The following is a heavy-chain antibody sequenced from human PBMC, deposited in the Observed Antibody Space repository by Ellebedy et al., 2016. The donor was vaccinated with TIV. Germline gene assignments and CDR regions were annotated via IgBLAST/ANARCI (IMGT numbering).Heavy chain of an antibody. CDR1: GFIVSSYA. CDR2: ISESGGKT. D-gene: IGHD1-26*01. CDR3: AKEASRSYGSD. V-gene: IGHV3-23*01. J-gene: IGHJ4*02. Sequence: GGSLRLXXAASGFIVSSYAMSWVRQAPGKGLEWISAISESGGKTYYADSVKGRFTISSDNSKDTLYLQMSSLRADDTAVYYCAKEASRSYGSDWGRGTLVTVSS.